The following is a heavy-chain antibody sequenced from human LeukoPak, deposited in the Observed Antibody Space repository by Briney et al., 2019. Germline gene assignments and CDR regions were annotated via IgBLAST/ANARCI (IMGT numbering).Heavy chain of an antibody. CDR3: ATVNLAVAGTWDAFDI. Sequence: SQTLSLTCTVSGGSISSGSYYWSWIRQPAGKGLEWIGRIYTSGSTNYNPSLKSRVTISVDTSKNQFSLKLSSVTAADTAVYYCATVNLAVAGTWDAFDIWGQGTMVTVSS. V-gene: IGHV4-61*02. CDR2: IYTSGST. J-gene: IGHJ3*02. D-gene: IGHD6-19*01. CDR1: GGSISSGSYY.